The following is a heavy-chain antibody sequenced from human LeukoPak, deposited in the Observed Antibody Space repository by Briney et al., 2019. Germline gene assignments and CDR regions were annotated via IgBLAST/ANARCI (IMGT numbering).Heavy chain of an antibody. J-gene: IGHJ4*02. CDR2: VYYSGST. D-gene: IGHD4-23*01. CDR1: GGSISSSSYF. Sequence: SETLSLTCTVSGGSISSSSYFWGWIRQPPGKGIEWIGSVYYSGSTYYNPSLKSRVTISVDTSNNQFSLKLSSVTAADTAVYYCARENGGNYFDYWGQGTLVTVSS. CDR3: ARENGGNYFDY. V-gene: IGHV4-39*07.